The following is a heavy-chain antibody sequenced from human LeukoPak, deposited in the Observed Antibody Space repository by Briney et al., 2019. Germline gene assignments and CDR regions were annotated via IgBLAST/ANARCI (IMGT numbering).Heavy chain of an antibody. J-gene: IGHJ4*02. Sequence: GGSLRLSCAASGFTFSSYGMHWVRQAPGKGLEWVAVISYDGSNKYYADFVKGRFTISRDNSKNTLYLQMNSLRAEDTAVYYCAKRVWFGEYTDYWGQGTLVTVSS. CDR1: GFTFSSYG. V-gene: IGHV3-30*18. CDR3: AKRVWFGEYTDY. D-gene: IGHD3-10*01. CDR2: ISYDGSNK.